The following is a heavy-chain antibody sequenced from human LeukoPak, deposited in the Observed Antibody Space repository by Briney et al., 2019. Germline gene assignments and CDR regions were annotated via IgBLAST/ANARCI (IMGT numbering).Heavy chain of an antibody. Sequence: GRSLRLSCAASGFTFSSYAMHWVRQAPGKGLEWVAVISYDGSNKYYADSVKGRFSISRDNSKNTLYLQMNSLRAEDTAVYYCARDGNWGQGTLVTVSS. J-gene: IGHJ4*02. CDR2: ISYDGSNK. CDR1: GFTFSSYA. D-gene: IGHD2-15*01. CDR3: ARDGN. V-gene: IGHV3-30-3*01.